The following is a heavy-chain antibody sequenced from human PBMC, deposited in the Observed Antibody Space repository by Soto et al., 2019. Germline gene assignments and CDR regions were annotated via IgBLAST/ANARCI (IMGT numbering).Heavy chain of an antibody. CDR3: ARPSTTATGGVEH. D-gene: IGHD2-8*02. CDR1: GVTFNNST. J-gene: IGHJ4*02. Sequence: QVQLVQSGAEVKQPGSSVKVSCKASGVTFNNSTVNWVRQAPGQGLEWMGRFTPILGVANNAQKFQGRLTLSVEKSTSTAYMELSRMRSEDTAVYYCARPSTTATGGVEHWGQGTLVIGSS. V-gene: IGHV1-69*02. CDR2: FTPILGVA.